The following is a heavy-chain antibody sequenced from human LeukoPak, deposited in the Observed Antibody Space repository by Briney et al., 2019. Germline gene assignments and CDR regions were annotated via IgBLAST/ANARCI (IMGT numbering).Heavy chain of an antibody. J-gene: IGHJ4*02. D-gene: IGHD4-23*01. V-gene: IGHV4-59*01. CDR1: GGSISSYY. CDR3: ATYGDYGGNRY. CDR2: IYYSGST. Sequence: PSETLSLTCTVSGGSISSYYWSWIRQPPGKGLEWIGYIYYSGSTNYNPSLKSRVTISVDTSKNQFSLKLSSVTAADTAVYCCATYGDYGGNRYWGQGTLVTVSS.